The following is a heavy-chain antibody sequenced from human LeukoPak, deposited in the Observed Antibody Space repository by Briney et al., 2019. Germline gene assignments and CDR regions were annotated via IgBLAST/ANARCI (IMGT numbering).Heavy chain of an antibody. D-gene: IGHD3-9*01. J-gene: IGHJ2*01. CDR3: ARRYFDYSGNWYFDL. CDR1: GGSISSYY. Sequence: PSETLSLTCTVSGGSISSYYWSWIRQPPGKGLEWIGYIYYSGSTNYNPSLKSRVAMSVDTSKNQFSLKLSSVTAADTAVYYCARRYFDYSGNWYFDLWGRGTLVTVSS. CDR2: IYYSGST. V-gene: IGHV4-59*12.